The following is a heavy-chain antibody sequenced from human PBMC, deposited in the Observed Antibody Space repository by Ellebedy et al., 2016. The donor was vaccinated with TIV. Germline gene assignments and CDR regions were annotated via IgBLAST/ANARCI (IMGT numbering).Heavy chain of an antibody. CDR2: IYPGDSYT. V-gene: IGHV5-51*01. J-gene: IGHJ4*02. Sequence: GESLKISCKGSGYSFISYWIGWVRQMPGKGLEWMGYIYPGDSYTRYSPSFQGQVTISVDKSISTAYLQWSSLKASDTAIYYCARGDRGSGWYWDKWGQGTLVTVSS. CDR3: ARGDRGSGWYWDK. D-gene: IGHD6-19*01. CDR1: GYSFISYW.